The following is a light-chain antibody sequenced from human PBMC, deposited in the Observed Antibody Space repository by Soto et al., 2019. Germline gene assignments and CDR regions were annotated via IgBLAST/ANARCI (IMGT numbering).Light chain of an antibody. Sequence: EIVLTQSPATLPLSPGERATLSCRASQSVSNRYLAWYQQKPGQAPRLLIYGASSRATAIPDRFSGSGSGTDFTLTISRLDPEDFAMHYCHHSDDSPPITFVQGTRLAIK. CDR2: GAS. CDR3: HHSDDSPPIT. J-gene: IGKJ5*01. V-gene: IGKV3-20*01. CDR1: QSVSNRY.